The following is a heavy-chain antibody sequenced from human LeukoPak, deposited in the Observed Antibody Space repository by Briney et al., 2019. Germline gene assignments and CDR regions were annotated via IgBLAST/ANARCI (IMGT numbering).Heavy chain of an antibody. CDR1: GGSFRGYY. CDR3: ARTNTVVYYFDY. Sequence: SETLSLTCVVYGGSFRGYYWSWCRQPPGKGLEWIGEINHSGGTNYNPSLKSRVTTSVDTSKNQFSLKLSPVTAADRAVYYCARTNTVVYYFDYWGQGTLVTVSS. V-gene: IGHV4-34*01. D-gene: IGHD1/OR15-1a*01. CDR2: INHSGGT. J-gene: IGHJ4*02.